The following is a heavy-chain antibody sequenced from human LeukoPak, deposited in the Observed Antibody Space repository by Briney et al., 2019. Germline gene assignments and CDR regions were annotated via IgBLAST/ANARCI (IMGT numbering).Heavy chain of an antibody. CDR2: ISYDGSNK. V-gene: IGHV3-30*15. CDR1: GFTFSSYA. D-gene: IGHD6-13*01. Sequence: PGRSLRLSCAASGFTFSSYAMHWIRQAPGKGLEWVAFISYDGSNKYYADSVKGRFTISRDKSKSTLYLQMSSLRAEDTAVYYCARDPGSGIAAAAFFDYWGQGTLVTVSS. J-gene: IGHJ4*02. CDR3: ARDPGSGIAAAAFFDY.